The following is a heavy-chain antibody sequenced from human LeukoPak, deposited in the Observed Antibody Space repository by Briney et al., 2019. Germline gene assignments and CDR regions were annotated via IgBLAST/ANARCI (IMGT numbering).Heavy chain of an antibody. CDR2: INPNSGGT. CDR3: ARDGYYYDSSGRFDY. J-gene: IGHJ4*02. CDR1: GYTFTGYY. Sequence: ASVKVSCKASGYTFTGYYMHWVRQAPGQGLEWMGWINPNSGGTNYAQKFQGRVTMTRDTSISTAYMELSRLRSDDTAVYYCARDGYYYDSSGRFDYWGQGTLVTVSS. V-gene: IGHV1-2*02. D-gene: IGHD3-22*01.